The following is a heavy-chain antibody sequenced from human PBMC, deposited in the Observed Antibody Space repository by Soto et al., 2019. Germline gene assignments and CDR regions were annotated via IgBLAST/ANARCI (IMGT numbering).Heavy chain of an antibody. CDR3: ARPSPYCSGGSCYSDAFDI. D-gene: IGHD2-15*01. J-gene: IGHJ3*02. V-gene: IGHV3-30-3*01. CDR2: ISYDGSNK. Sequence: GGSLRLSCAASGFTFSSYAMHWVRQAPGKGLEWVAVISYDGSNKYYADSVKGRFTISRDNSKNTLYLQMNSLRAEDTAVYYCARPSPYCSGGSCYSDAFDIWGQGTMVTVSS. CDR1: GFTFSSYA.